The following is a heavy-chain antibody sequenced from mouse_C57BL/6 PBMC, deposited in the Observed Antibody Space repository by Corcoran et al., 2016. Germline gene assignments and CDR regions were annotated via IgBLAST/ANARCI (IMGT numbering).Heavy chain of an antibody. CDR2: IFPGSGST. CDR3: VSDYGSSYRFAY. V-gene: IGHV1-75*01. J-gene: IGHJ3*01. D-gene: IGHD1-1*01. Sequence: QVQLQQSGPELVKPGASVKISCKGSGYTFTDYYINWVKQRPGQGIEWIGWIFPGSGSTYYNEKFKGKATLTVDKSSSTAYMLLSSLTSEDSAVYFCVSDYGSSYRFAYWGQATLVTVSA. CDR1: GYTFTDYY.